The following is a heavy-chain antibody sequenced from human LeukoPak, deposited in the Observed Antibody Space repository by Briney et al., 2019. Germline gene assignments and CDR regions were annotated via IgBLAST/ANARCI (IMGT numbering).Heavy chain of an antibody. Sequence: PGGSLRLSCAASGFTFANHAMNWVRQAPGKGLEWVSVISGSGESTIYADSVKGRITISRDNSKNTLYLQMNSLRAEDTAVYYCAKRGCDTNGCPYYFDYWGQGTLVTVSS. CDR3: AKRGCDTNGCPYYFDY. CDR2: ISGSGEST. J-gene: IGHJ4*02. V-gene: IGHV3-23*01. CDR1: GFTFANHA. D-gene: IGHD2-8*01.